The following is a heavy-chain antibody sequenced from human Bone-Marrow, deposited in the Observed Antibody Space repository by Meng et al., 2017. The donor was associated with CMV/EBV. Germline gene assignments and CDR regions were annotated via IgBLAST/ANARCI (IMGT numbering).Heavy chain of an antibody. V-gene: IGHV3-11*04. CDR1: GGSISSGGYY. D-gene: IGHD1-26*01. CDR2: ISSSSSTI. Sequence: LSLTCTVSGGSISSGGYYRSWIRQAPGKGLEWISYISSSSSTIYYADSVKGRFTISRDNAKNSLYLQMNSLRADDTAVYYCARGGGSYSGDYWGQGILVTFSS. J-gene: IGHJ4*02. CDR3: ARGGGSYSGDY.